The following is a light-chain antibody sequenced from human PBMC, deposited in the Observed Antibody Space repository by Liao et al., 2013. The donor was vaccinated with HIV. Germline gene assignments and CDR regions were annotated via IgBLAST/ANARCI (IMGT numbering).Light chain of an antibody. CDR1: NIGSQG. Sequence: SYELTQPPSVSVAPGKTARITCGGDNIGSQGVHWYQQKPGQAPVLVIYYDNDRPSGIPERFSGFKSGNTATLTISRVEAGDEADYHCQVWDSTSDRYVFGTGTKVTVL. V-gene: IGLV3-21*04. CDR3: QVWDSTSDRYV. J-gene: IGLJ1*01. CDR2: YDN.